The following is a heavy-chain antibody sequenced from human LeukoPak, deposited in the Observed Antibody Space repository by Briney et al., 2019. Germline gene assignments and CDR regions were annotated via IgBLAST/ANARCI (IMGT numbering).Heavy chain of an antibody. CDR1: GGSISSYS. CDR2: IYYSGST. J-gene: IGHJ4*02. V-gene: IGHV4-59*01. CDR3: ARLDSAMPPRYYFDY. D-gene: IGHD5-18*01. Sequence: SETLSLTCTVSGGSISSYSWSWIRQPPGNGLEWIGYIYYSGSTNYNPSLKSRVTISIDTSKNQFSLKLTSVTAADTAVYYCARLDSAMPPRYYFDYWGQGTLVTVSS.